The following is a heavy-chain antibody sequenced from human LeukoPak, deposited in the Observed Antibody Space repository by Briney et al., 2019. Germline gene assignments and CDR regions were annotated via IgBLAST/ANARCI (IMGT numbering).Heavy chain of an antibody. CDR1: GFTFSSYE. Sequence: GGSLRLSCAASGFTFSSYEMNWVRQAPGKGLEWVSYISSSGSTIYYADSVKGRFTISRDNAKNSLYLQMNSLRAEDTAVYYCATPPRFSYYYYYVDVWGKGTTVTVSS. V-gene: IGHV3-48*03. J-gene: IGHJ6*03. CDR3: ATPPRFSYYYYYVDV. D-gene: IGHD3-10*01. CDR2: ISSSGSTI.